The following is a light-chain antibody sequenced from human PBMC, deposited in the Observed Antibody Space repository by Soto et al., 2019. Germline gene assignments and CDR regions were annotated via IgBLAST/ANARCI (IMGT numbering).Light chain of an antibody. CDR3: SSYTSSSTLAV. J-gene: IGLJ7*01. CDR1: SSDVGGYNY. V-gene: IGLV2-14*01. Sequence: QSALTQPASVSGSPGQSITISCTGTSSDVGGYNYVSWYQQHPGKAPKLMIYEVSNRPSGVSNRFSGSKSGNTASLTISGLQAEVEADYYCSSYTSSSTLAVFGGGTQLTVL. CDR2: EVS.